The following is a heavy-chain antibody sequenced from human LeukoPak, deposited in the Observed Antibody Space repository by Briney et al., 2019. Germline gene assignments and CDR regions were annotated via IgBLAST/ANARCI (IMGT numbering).Heavy chain of an antibody. Sequence: GGSLRLSCAASGFTFSDYYMSWIRQAPGKGLEWVSYISSSGSTIYYADSVKGRFTISRDNAKNSLYLQMNSLRAEDTAVYYCARDFHPLMVRGVIDYWGQGTLVTVSS. CDR3: ARDFHPLMVRGVIDY. V-gene: IGHV3-11*01. CDR1: GFTFSDYY. CDR2: ISSSGSTI. D-gene: IGHD3-10*01. J-gene: IGHJ4*02.